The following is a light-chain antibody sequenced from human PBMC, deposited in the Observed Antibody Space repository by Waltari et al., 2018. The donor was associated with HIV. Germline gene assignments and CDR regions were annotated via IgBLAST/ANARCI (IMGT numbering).Light chain of an antibody. CDR1: SSDIGAYDL. V-gene: IGLV2-8*01. J-gene: IGLJ2*01. CDR2: EVT. Sequence: QSALTQPPSASGSLGQSVTISCTRSSSDIGAYDLVSWFQQPPHSAPKLLLYEVTRRPATVSDRFSGSRSGNTAFLTVAGLQPDDEATYFCSSYGDSLKVLFGGGTNVTVL. CDR3: SSYGDSLKVL.